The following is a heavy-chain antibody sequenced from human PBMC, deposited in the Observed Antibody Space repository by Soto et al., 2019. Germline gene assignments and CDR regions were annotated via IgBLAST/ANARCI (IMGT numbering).Heavy chain of an antibody. J-gene: IGHJ6*02. D-gene: IGHD3-3*01. V-gene: IGHV3-30*18. CDR1: GFTFSSYG. CDR3: AKDSERYYDFWSGYYTGRYYGMDV. CDR2: ISYDGSNK. Sequence: PGGSLRLSCAASGFTFSSYGMHWVRQAPGKWLEWVAVISYDGSNKYYADSVKGRFTISRDNSKNTLYLQMNSLRAEDTAVYYCAKDSERYYDFWSGYYTGRYYGMDVWGQGXTVTVYS.